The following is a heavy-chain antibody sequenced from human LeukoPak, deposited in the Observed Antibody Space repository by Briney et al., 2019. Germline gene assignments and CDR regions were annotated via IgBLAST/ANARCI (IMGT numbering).Heavy chain of an antibody. V-gene: IGHV4-39*01. Sequence: PSETLSLTCTVSGGSISSGGSYWGWIRQPPGKGLVWIGNIYYSGRTYYNPSLKSRVTISVDTSKNQLSLILSSVTAADTAVYYCARRPAYCGGDCYSGWFDPWGQGTLVTVSS. CDR2: IYYSGRT. D-gene: IGHD2-21*02. CDR3: ARRPAYCGGDCYSGWFDP. J-gene: IGHJ5*02. CDR1: GGSISSGGSY.